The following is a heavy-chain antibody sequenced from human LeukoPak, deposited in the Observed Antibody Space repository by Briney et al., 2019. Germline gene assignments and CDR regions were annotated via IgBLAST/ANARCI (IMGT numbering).Heavy chain of an antibody. D-gene: IGHD5-12*01. CDR2: IIPIFGTA. V-gene: IGHV1-69*13. J-gene: IGHJ4*02. CDR1: GGTFSSYA. CDR3: ARVPRARAGYAYYFDY. Sequence: ASVKVSCKASGGTFSSYAISWVRQAPGQGLEWMGGIIPIFGTANYAQKSQGRVTITADESTSTAYMELSSLRSEDTAVYYCARVPRARAGYAYYFDYWGQGTLVTVSS.